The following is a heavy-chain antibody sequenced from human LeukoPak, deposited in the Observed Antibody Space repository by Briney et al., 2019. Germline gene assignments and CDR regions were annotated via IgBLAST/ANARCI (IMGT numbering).Heavy chain of an antibody. Sequence: SETLSLTCSVSGGSISSSGYYWGWIRQPPGKGLEWIGSIYYRGNTYYNPSLKSRVTISVDTSKNHFSLKLSFVTAADTAVYYCARPQSYDILTGYSNWGQGTLVTVSS. D-gene: IGHD3-9*01. V-gene: IGHV4-39*02. CDR1: GGSISSSGYY. CDR2: IYYRGNT. J-gene: IGHJ4*02. CDR3: ARPQSYDILTGYSN.